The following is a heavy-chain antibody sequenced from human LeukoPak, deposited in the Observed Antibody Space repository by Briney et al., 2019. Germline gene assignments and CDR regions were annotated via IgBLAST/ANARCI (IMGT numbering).Heavy chain of an antibody. CDR2: ISAYNGNT. V-gene: IGHV1-18*01. Sequence: ASVKVSCKASGYTFTSYGISWVRQAPGQGLEWMGWISAYNGNTNYAQKLQGRVTMTTDTSTSTAYMELRSLRSDDTAVYYCARNCSGWYIDSYYGMDVWGQGTTVAVSS. D-gene: IGHD6-19*01. J-gene: IGHJ6*02. CDR3: ARNCSGWYIDSYYGMDV. CDR1: GYTFTSYG.